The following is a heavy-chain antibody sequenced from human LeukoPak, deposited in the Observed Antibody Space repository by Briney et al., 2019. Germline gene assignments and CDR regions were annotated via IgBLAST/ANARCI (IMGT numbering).Heavy chain of an antibody. CDR2: IGDRGSDT. Sequence: GGSLRLSCAASGFTFNIYVMTWVRQAPGKGLEWVSAIGDRGSDTYYADPVKGRFTISRDNSKYTLYLQMNSLRAEDTAVYYCARAAAGTTTLFDYWGQGTLVTVSS. CDR3: ARAAAGTTTLFDY. CDR1: GFTFNIYV. D-gene: IGHD1-7*01. V-gene: IGHV3-23*01. J-gene: IGHJ4*02.